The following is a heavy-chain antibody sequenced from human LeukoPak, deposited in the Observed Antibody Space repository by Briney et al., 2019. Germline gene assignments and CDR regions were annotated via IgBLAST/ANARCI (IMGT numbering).Heavy chain of an antibody. V-gene: IGHV4-34*01. CDR2: INHSGST. CDR3: ANSRAGWFHP. Sequence: PSETLSLTCAVYGGSFSGYYWSWIRQPPGKGLEWIGEINHSGSTNYNPSLKSRVTISVDTSKNQFSLKLSSVTAADTAVYYCANSRAGWFHPWGQGTLVTVSS. D-gene: IGHD6-13*01. CDR1: GGSFSGYY. J-gene: IGHJ5*02.